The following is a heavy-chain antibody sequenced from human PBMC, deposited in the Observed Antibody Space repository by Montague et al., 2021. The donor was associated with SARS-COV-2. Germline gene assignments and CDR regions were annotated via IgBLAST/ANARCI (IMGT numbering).Heavy chain of an antibody. CDR3: ARHTYYYGSGSYWFDP. CDR1: GGSISSSSYY. D-gene: IGHD3-10*01. J-gene: IGHJ5*02. Sequence: SETLSLTCTVSGGSISSSSYYWGWTRQPPGKGLEWIGSIYYSGSTYYNPSLKSRVTISVDTSKNQFSLKLSSVTAADTAVYYCARHTYYYGSGSYWFDPWGQGTLVTVSS. V-gene: IGHV4-39*01. CDR2: IYYSGST.